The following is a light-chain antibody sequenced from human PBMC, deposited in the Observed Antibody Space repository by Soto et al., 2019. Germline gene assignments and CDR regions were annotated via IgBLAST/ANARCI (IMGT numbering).Light chain of an antibody. CDR1: SSDVGGDDY. J-gene: IGLJ2*01. CDR3: SSYGGSNNVL. CDR2: EVT. Sequence: SALTQPPSASGSPRQSVTISCTGTSSDVGGDDYVSWYQQHPGKAPKLIIYEVTKRPSGVPARFSGSKSGNTASLTVSGLQAEDEADYFCSSYGGSNNVLFGGGTKLTVL. V-gene: IGLV2-8*01.